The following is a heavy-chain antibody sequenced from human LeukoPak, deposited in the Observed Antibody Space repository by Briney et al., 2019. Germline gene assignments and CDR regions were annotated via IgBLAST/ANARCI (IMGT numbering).Heavy chain of an antibody. V-gene: IGHV1-18*01. Sequence: ASVKVSCKASGYTFTSYGISWVRQAPGQGLEWMGWISAYNGNTNYAQKLQGRVTMTTDTSTGTAYMELRSLRSGDTAVYYCARVRGYCSSTSCLDAFDIWGQGTMVTVSS. D-gene: IGHD2-2*01. CDR1: GYTFTSYG. CDR3: ARVRGYCSSTSCLDAFDI. J-gene: IGHJ3*02. CDR2: ISAYNGNT.